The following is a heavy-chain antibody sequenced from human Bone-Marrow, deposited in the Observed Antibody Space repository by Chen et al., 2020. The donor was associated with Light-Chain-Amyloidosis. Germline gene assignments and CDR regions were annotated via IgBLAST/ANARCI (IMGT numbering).Heavy chain of an antibody. V-gene: IGHV1-2*02. D-gene: IGHD2-15*01. Sequence: QVQLVQSGAEVKKPGASVKVACKASGYTFSGYYIPWVRQAPGQGLGWMGWINPNSGSIYCAGKVQDRVTLTRDTSISTAYMELGRLRLDDTAVYYCGRGAEYDSDDYYGMDVWGQGTTVTVSS. J-gene: IGHJ6*02. CDR2: INPNSGSI. CDR3: GRGAEYDSDDYYGMDV. CDR1: GYTFSGYY.